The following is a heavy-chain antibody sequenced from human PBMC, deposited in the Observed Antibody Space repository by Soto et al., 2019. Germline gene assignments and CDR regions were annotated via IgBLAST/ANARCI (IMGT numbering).Heavy chain of an antibody. Sequence: SETLSLTCAVSSGSIDKVYWWSWVRQSPGKGLEWIGETSHDGVTNYNPSLEGRVTISIDKSKNQFYLDLNSVTAADTTVYYCAGYGSGSYDYYYYGMDVWGQGTTVTVSS. CDR1: SGSIDKVYW. J-gene: IGHJ6*02. D-gene: IGHD3-10*01. CDR3: AGYGSGSYDYYYYGMDV. V-gene: IGHV4-4*02. CDR2: TSHDGVT.